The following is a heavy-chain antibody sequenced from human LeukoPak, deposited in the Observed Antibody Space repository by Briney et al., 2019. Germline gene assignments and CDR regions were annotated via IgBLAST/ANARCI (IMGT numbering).Heavy chain of an antibody. D-gene: IGHD6-6*01. CDR2: IYYSGST. V-gene: IGHV4-59*01. CDR3: AREFVQPYYYQYMDV. Sequence: PSETLSLTCTVSGGSISSYYWSWIRQPPGKGLEWIGYIYYSGSTNYNPSLKSRVTISVDTSKNQFSLKLSSVTAADTAVYYCAREFVQPYYYQYMDVWGKGTTVTVSS. J-gene: IGHJ6*03. CDR1: GGSISSYY.